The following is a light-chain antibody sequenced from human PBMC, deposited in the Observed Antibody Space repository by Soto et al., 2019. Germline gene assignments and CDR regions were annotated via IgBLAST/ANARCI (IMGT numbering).Light chain of an antibody. V-gene: IGLV2-14*01. CDR3: SAYTANSTLV. Sequence: QSALTQPASVSGSAGQSITISCSGTIRDVGAYNLVSWYQQHPGTAPKLIIYEVRNRPSGISSRFSGSRSGNTASLTISGLQSEDEGDYYCSAYTANSTLVFGGGTKVTVL. J-gene: IGLJ3*02. CDR2: EVR. CDR1: IRDVGAYNL.